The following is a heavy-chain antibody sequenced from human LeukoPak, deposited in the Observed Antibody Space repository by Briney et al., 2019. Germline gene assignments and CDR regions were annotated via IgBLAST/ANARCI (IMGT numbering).Heavy chain of an antibody. CDR3: ARVAARYVGMDV. V-gene: IGHV4-30-4*01. J-gene: IGHJ6*02. CDR1: GVSISSGDYY. D-gene: IGHD6-6*01. Sequence: NPSQTLSLTCTVSGVSISSGDYYWRWIRQPPGKGLEWIGYIYYSGSTNHNPSLKSRVTISVDTSKKQVSLNLSSVTAADTAVYYCARVAARYVGMDVWGQGTTVTVSS. CDR2: IYYSGST.